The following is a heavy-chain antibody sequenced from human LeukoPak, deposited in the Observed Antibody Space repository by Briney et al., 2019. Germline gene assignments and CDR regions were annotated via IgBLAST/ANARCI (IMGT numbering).Heavy chain of an antibody. D-gene: IGHD6-19*01. CDR2: IYTSGST. CDR3: ARDVVAGIADY. V-gene: IGHV4-4*07. J-gene: IGHJ4*02. CDR1: GGSFSGYY. Sequence: SETLSLTCAVYGGSFSGYYWSWIRQPPGKGLEWIGRIYTSGSTNYNPSLKSRVTMSVDTSKNQFSLKLSSVTAADTAVYYCARDVVAGIADYWGQGTLVTVSS.